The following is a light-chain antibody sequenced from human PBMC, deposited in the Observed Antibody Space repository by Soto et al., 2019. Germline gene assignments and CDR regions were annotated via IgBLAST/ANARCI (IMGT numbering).Light chain of an antibody. V-gene: IGKV3-11*01. CDR3: QQYDISPWT. Sequence: EIVLTQSPATLSLSPGERATLSCRANQSVSSYLAWYQQKPGQAPRLLIYDASNRATGIPARFSGSGSGTDFTLSIIRLEPEDFAVYYCQQYDISPWTCGQGTKGDIK. CDR1: QSVSSY. CDR2: DAS. J-gene: IGKJ1*01.